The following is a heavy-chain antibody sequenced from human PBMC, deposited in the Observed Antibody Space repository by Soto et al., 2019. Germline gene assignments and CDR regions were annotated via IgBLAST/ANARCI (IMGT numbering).Heavy chain of an antibody. Sequence: ASVKVSCKASGYTFSDNYIHWVRQAPGQGLEWMGWIIPGSGGTGYAEKFQDRVTMTTDTSTSTAYMELRSLRPDDTAVYYCARDLLPDIVVVPAAADAFDIWGQGTMVTVSS. J-gene: IGHJ3*02. V-gene: IGHV1-2*02. D-gene: IGHD2-2*01. CDR1: GYTFSDNY. CDR3: ARDLLPDIVVVPAAADAFDI. CDR2: IIPGSGGT.